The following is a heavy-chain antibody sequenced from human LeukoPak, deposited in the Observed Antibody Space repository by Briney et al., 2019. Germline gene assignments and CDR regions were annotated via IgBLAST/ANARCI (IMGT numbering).Heavy chain of an antibody. CDR1: GFTFSSHG. CDR2: LSSNGGSQ. Sequence: GGSLRLSCAASGFTFSSHGMHWVRQAPGKGLEYVSALSSNGGSQYYANSVKGRFTISRDNSKNTLYLQMGSLRAEDMAVYFCARQYCSSTSCSFDYWGQGTLVTVSS. CDR3: ARQYCSSTSCSFDY. J-gene: IGHJ4*02. D-gene: IGHD2-2*01. V-gene: IGHV3-64*01.